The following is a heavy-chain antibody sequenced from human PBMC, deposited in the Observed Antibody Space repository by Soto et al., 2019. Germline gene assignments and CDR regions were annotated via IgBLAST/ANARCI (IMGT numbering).Heavy chain of an antibody. CDR1: GGTLSSYT. CDR2: IIPNLGIT. V-gene: IGHV1-69*04. D-gene: IGHD2-15*01. J-gene: IGHJ4*02. CDR3: ARDKRYCSGASCPDFDY. Sequence: SVKVSCKASGGTLSSYTFSWVRQAPGQGLEWMGRIIPNLGITNYAQKFQGRITIIVDKSTSTAYMELSSLRSEDTAVYYCARDKRYCSGASCPDFDYWGQGTLVTVSS.